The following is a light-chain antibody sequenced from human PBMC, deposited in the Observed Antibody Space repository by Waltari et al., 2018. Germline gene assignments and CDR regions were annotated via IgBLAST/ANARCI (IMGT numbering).Light chain of an antibody. CDR3: PQYYSTPLIT. V-gene: IGKV1-NL1*01. Sequence: DIQMTQSPSSLSASVGDRVTITCRASKGISNSLAWYQQKPVKATKLLLDAASRLESGVPSRFSGSGSGTDYTLTISSLQPEDFATYYCPQYYSTPLITFGQGTRLVIK. CDR2: AAS. CDR1: KGISNS. J-gene: IGKJ5*01.